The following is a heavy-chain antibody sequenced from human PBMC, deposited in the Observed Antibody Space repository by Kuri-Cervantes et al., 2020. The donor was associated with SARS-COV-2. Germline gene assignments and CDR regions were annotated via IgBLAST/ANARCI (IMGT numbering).Heavy chain of an antibody. V-gene: IGHV1-2*02. CDR2: INPNSGGT. D-gene: IGHD2-15*01. J-gene: IGHJ4*02. CDR1: GYTFTGYY. Sequence: ASVKVSCKASGYTFTGYYMHWVRQAPGQGLEWMGWINPNSGGTNYAQKFQGRVTMTRDTSISTAYMELSSLTSEDTAVYYCARGTPTALLGLSDLCFDYWGQGTLVTVSS. CDR3: ARGTPTALLGLSDLCFDY.